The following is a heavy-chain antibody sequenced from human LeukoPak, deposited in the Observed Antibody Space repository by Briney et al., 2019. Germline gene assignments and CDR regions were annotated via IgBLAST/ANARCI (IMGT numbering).Heavy chain of an antibody. D-gene: IGHD3-22*01. J-gene: IGHJ4*02. Sequence: ASVKVSCKASGYTFTSYGISWVRQAPGQGLEWMGWISAYNGNTSYAQKLQGRVTMTTDTSTSTAYMELRSLRSDDTAVYYCARRNYDSSGYYYFDYWGQGTLVTVSS. CDR1: GYTFTSYG. CDR2: ISAYNGNT. V-gene: IGHV1-18*01. CDR3: ARRNYDSSGYYYFDY.